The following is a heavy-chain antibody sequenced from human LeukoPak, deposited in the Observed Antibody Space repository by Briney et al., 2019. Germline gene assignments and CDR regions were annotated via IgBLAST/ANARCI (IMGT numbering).Heavy chain of an antibody. CDR2: ISWNSGSI. J-gene: IGHJ6*02. V-gene: IGHV3-9*01. CDR1: GFTFDDYA. D-gene: IGHD6-6*01. CDR3: AKDRGSSSYYYYGMDV. Sequence: GGSLGLSCAASGFTFDDYAMHWVRQAPGKGLEWVSGISWNSGSIGYADSVKGRFTISRDNAKNSLYLQMNSLRAEDAALYYCAKDRGSSSYYYYGMDVWGQGTTVTVSS.